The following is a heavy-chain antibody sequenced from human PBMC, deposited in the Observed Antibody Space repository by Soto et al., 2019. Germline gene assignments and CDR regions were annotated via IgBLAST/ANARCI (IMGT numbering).Heavy chain of an antibody. J-gene: IGHJ5*02. CDR2: ISSSSSYI. CDR3: AKQLGATGWFDP. Sequence: VGSLRLSCAASGFTFSSYSMNWVRQAPGKGLEWVSSISSSSSYIYYADSVKGRFTISRDNAKNSLYLQMNSLRAEDTAVYYCAKQLGATGWFDPWGQGTLVTVSS. V-gene: IGHV3-21*01. CDR1: GFTFSSYS. D-gene: IGHD1-26*01.